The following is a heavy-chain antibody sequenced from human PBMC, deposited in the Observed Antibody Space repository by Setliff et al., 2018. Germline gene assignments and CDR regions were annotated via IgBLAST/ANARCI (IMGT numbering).Heavy chain of an antibody. CDR3: AGDRSRGGGAFDI. Sequence: SETLSLTCAVSGGSISSSNWWSWVRQPPGKGLEWIGEIYHSGSTNYNPSLKSRVTISVDKSKNQFSLKLGSVTAADTAVYYCAGDRSRGGGAFDIWGQGTMVTVSS. CDR2: IYHSGST. V-gene: IGHV4-4*02. D-gene: IGHD2-15*01. CDR1: GGSISSSNW. J-gene: IGHJ3*02.